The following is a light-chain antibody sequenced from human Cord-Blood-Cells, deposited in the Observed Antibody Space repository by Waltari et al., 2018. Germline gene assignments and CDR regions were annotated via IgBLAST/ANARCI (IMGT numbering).Light chain of an antibody. CDR3: SSYTSSSTLV. V-gene: IGLV2-14*01. CDR1: SSAVGGYNS. J-gene: IGLJ1*01. Sequence: QSALTQPASVSGSPGQSITISCTGTSSAVGGYNSVSWYQQHPGKAPKLMIYEVSNRPSGFSNRFSGSKSGNTASLTISGLQAEDEADYYCSSYTSSSTLVFGTGTKVTVL. CDR2: EVS.